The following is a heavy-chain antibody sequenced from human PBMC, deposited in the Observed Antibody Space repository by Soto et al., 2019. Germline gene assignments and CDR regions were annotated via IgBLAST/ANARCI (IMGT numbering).Heavy chain of an antibody. CDR1: GYTFTSYG. Sequence: ASVKVSCKASGYTFTSYGISWVRQAPGQGLEWMGWISAHNGNTNYAQKLQGRVTMTTDTSTSTAYMELRSLRSDDTAVYYCTRAYGGNSIGWFDPWGQGTLVTVSS. J-gene: IGHJ5*02. CDR3: TRAYGGNSIGWFDP. V-gene: IGHV1-18*04. CDR2: ISAHNGNT. D-gene: IGHD2-21*02.